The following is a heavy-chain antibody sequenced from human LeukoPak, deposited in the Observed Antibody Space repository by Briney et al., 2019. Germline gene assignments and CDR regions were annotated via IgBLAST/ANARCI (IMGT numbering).Heavy chain of an antibody. CDR3: ATSTGGYSDLYFHY. J-gene: IGHJ4*02. D-gene: IGHD3-22*01. CDR2: ISGYNGDT. CDR1: GYTFTAYG. V-gene: IGHV1-18*01. Sequence: GASVKVSCKAPGYTFTAYGISWVRQAPGQGLEWMGWISGYNGDTKYAQRFEGRVTMTTDTSTTTAFMDLRSLRSDDTAVYFCATSTGGYSDLYFHYWGQGTLVSVSS.